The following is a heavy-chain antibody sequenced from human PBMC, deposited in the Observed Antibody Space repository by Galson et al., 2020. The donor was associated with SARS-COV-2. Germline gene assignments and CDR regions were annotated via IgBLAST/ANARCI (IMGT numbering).Heavy chain of an antibody. CDR3: ARAYHSSSWYLPDY. D-gene: IGHD6-13*01. V-gene: IGHV1-2*02. CDR2: INPNSGGT. J-gene: IGHJ4*02. Sequence: ASVKVSCKASGYTFTGYYMHWVRQAPGQGLEWMGWINPNSGGTNYAQKFQGRVTMTRDTSISTAYMELSRLRSDDTAVYYWARAYHSSSWYLPDYWGQGTLVTVSS. CDR1: GYTFTGYY.